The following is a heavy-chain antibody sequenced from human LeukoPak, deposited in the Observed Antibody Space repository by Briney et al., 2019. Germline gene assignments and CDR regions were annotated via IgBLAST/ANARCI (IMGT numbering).Heavy chain of an antibody. J-gene: IGHJ6*02. CDR3: ASRTTLDYYYGMDV. D-gene: IGHD1-7*01. V-gene: IGHV4-31*03. CDR2: IYYSGST. Sequence: PSQTLSLTCTVSGGSISSGGYYWSWIRQHPGKGLEWIGYIYYSGSTYYNPSLKSRVTISVDTPKNQFSLKLSSVTAADTAVYYCASRTTLDYYYGMDVWGQGTTVTVSS. CDR1: GGSISSGGYY.